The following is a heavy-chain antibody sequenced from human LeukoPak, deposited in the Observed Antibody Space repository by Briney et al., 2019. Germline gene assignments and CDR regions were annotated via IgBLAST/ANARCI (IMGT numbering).Heavy chain of an antibody. CDR1: GYTFTSYG. V-gene: IGHV1-18*01. J-gene: IGHJ4*02. CDR3: ARASEAGSVVPAAIPDY. D-gene: IGHD2-2*02. CDR2: ISAYNGNT. Sequence: GASVKVSCKASGYTFTSYGISWVRQAPGQGLEWMGWISAYNGNTNYAQKLQGRVTMTTDTSTSTAYMELRSLRSDDTAVYYCARASEAGSVVPAAIPDYWGQGTLVTVSP.